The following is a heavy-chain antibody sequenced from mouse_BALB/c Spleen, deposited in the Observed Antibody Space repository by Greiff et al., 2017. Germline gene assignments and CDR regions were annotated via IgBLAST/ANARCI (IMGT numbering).Heavy chain of an antibody. CDR3: TRDYDYDAFAY. CDR2: ISSGGSYT. CDR1: GFTFSSYT. J-gene: IGHJ3*01. V-gene: IGHV5-6-4*01. D-gene: IGHD2-4*01. Sequence: EVKLMESGGGLVKPGGSLKLSCAASGFTFSSYTMSWVRQTPEKRLEWVATISSGGSYTYYPDSVKGRFTISRDNAKNTLYLQMSSLKSEDTAMYYCTRDYDYDAFAYWGQGTLVTVSA.